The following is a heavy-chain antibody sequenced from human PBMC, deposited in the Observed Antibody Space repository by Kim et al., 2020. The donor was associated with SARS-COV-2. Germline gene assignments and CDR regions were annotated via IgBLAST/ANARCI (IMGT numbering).Heavy chain of an antibody. J-gene: IGHJ3*02. CDR2: IFSDGNKK. CDR1: GFIFRKYH. V-gene: IGHV3-30-3*01. Sequence: GGSLRLSCEASGFIFRKYHMHWVRQAPGKGLEWVAGIFSDGNKKFDADSVRGRFTISRDNSKNTLSLQMNSLRTEDTAIYHCARVSEGFDIWGQGTMVTVSS. CDR3: ARVSEGFDI.